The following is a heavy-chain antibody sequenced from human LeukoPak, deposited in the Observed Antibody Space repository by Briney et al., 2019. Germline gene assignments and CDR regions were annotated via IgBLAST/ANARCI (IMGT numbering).Heavy chain of an antibody. D-gene: IGHD2-2*01. CDR2: ISSSSYT. Sequence: GGSLRLSCAASGFTFSDYYMSWIRQAPGKGLEWVSYISSSSYTNYADSEKGRFTISRDNAKNSLYLQMNSLRAEDTAVYYCARDSLRYQLPRVYYYGMDVWGQGTTVTVSS. CDR1: GFTFSDYY. V-gene: IGHV3-11*06. J-gene: IGHJ6*02. CDR3: ARDSLRYQLPRVYYYGMDV.